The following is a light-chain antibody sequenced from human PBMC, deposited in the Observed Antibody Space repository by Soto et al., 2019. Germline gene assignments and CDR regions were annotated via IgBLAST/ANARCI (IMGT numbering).Light chain of an antibody. CDR1: SSDVGGYNY. CDR2: EVS. CDR3: QSYDSSLSVYV. J-gene: IGLJ1*01. Sequence: QSVLTQPPSASGSPGQSVTISCTGTSSDVGGYNYVSWYQQHPGKAPKLMIYEVSERPSGVPDRFSGSKSSNTASLTVSGLQAEDEADYYCQSYDSSLSVYVFATGTKVTVL. V-gene: IGLV2-8*01.